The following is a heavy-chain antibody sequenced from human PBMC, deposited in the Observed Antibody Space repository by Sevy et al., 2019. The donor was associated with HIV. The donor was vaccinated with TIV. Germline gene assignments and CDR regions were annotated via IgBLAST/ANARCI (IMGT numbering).Heavy chain of an antibody. Sequence: GGSLRLSCAASGFTFSNAWMSWVRQAPGKGLEWVGRIKSKTDGGTTDYAATGKGRFTISRDDSKNTLYLQMNSLKTEDTAVYYCTTGRGGLLWFGELSQNYYYGMDVWGQGTTVTVSS. CDR2: IKSKTDGGTT. D-gene: IGHD3-10*01. V-gene: IGHV3-15*01. CDR3: TTGRGGLLWFGELSQNYYYGMDV. CDR1: GFTFSNAW. J-gene: IGHJ6*02.